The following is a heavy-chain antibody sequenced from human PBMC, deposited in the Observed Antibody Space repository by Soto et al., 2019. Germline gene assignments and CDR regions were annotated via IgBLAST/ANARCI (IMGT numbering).Heavy chain of an antibody. Sequence: LRLSCAASGFTFSTYSMNWVRQAPGNGLEWVSSISGSGNYTHYADFLRGRLTISRDNAKTSLYLQMNSLRAEDTAVYYCAREGINNYNEYYFDSWGHVTVVTVSS. V-gene: IGHV3-21*01. CDR3: AREGINNYNEYYFDS. D-gene: IGHD4-4*01. J-gene: IGHJ4*01. CDR2: ISGSGNYT. CDR1: GFTFSTYS.